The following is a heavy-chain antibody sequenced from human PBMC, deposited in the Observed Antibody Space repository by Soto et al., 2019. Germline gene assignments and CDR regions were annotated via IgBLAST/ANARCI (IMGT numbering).Heavy chain of an antibody. CDR1: GGSFSGYY. CDR2: INHSGST. D-gene: IGHD3-10*01. V-gene: IGHV4-34*01. Sequence: SETLSLTCAVYGGSFSGYYWSWIRQPPGKGLEWIGEINHSGSTNYNPSLKSRVTISVDTSKNQFSLKLSSVTAADTAVYYCARGHWGYGSGSYSNQPDPYSFDYWGQGTLVTVSS. CDR3: ARGHWGYGSGSYSNQPDPYSFDY. J-gene: IGHJ4*02.